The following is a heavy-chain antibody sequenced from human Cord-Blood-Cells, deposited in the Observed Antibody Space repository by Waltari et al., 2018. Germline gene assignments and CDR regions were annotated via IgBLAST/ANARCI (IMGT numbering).Heavy chain of an antibody. CDR1: GYTLTELS. D-gene: IGHD6-13*01. V-gene: IGHV1-24*01. CDR3: ATTEGIAAAAEYFQH. J-gene: IGHJ1*01. Sequence: QVQLVQSGAEVKKPGASVKVSCKVSGYTLTELSMHWVRQAPGKGLEWMGGFDPEDGETIYAQKCQGRVTITEDTSTDTAYMELSSLRSEDTAVYYCATTEGIAAAAEYFQHWGQGTLVTVSS. CDR2: FDPEDGET.